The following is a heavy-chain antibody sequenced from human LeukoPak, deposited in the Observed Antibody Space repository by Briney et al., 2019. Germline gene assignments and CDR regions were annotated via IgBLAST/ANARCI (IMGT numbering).Heavy chain of an antibody. CDR3: ATSPGNLYGMDV. D-gene: IGHD1-14*01. Sequence: GASLQISCKGSGYIFTSYWISRVRQLPAKGLEWMGIIYPGDSDTRYSPSSQGQVTISADKSISTAYLQWSSLKASDTAMYYCATSPGNLYGMDVWGQGTTVTVSS. CDR2: IYPGDSDT. V-gene: IGHV5-51*01. J-gene: IGHJ6*02. CDR1: GYIFTSYW.